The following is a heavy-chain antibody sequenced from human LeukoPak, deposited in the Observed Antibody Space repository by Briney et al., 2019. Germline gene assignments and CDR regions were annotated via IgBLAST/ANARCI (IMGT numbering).Heavy chain of an antibody. CDR1: GFSFSTFA. J-gene: IGHJ5*02. CDR3: ARGPYHMLTMPKWFDD. D-gene: IGHD2-8*01. Sequence: PGGSLRLSCAGSGFSFSTFAIHWVRQAPGKGLEYVSAISDSGHNTHYANSVRGRFTISRDNSKNIVFLQMDSLKVEDTAVYYCARGPYHMLTMPKWFDDWGQGTLVTVSS. V-gene: IGHV3-64*01. CDR2: ISDSGHNT.